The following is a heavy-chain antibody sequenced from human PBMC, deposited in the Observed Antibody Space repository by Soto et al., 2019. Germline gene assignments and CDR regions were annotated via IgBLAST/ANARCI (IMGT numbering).Heavy chain of an antibody. CDR3: ARRIWEMRTSFIAY. J-gene: IGHJ4*02. Sequence: SGTLSLTCSVSGDAISNYYWSWIRQTPGRGLEWIGCVHESGSTDYNPSLRGRVIISLHTSKSQFSLSLRSATAADTATYYCARRIWEMRTSFIAYWGQGMPGTVSS. D-gene: IGHD1-26*01. CDR1: GDAISNYY. CDR2: VHESGST. V-gene: IGHV4-59*03.